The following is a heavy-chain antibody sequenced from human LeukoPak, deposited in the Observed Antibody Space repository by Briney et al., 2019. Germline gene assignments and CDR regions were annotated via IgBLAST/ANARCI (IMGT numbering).Heavy chain of an antibody. CDR3: AGSICSGGSCYFDY. D-gene: IGHD2-15*01. V-gene: IGHV4-59*08. CDR1: GGSISSYY. CDR2: IYYSGST. J-gene: IGHJ4*02. Sequence: PSETLSLTRTVSGGSISSYYWSWIRQPPGKGLEWIGYIYYSGSTNYNPSLKSRVTISVDTSKNQFSLKLSSVTAADTAVYYCAGSICSGGSCYFDYWGRGTLVTVSS.